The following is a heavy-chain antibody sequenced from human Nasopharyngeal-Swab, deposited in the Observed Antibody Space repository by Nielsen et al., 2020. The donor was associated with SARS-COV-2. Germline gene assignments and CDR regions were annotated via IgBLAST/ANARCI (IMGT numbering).Heavy chain of an antibody. Sequence: GESLKISCAASGFTFDDYAMHWVRQAPGKGLEWVAVISNDGSDKFYADSVKGRFSISRDTSRSAVYLQMNSLRAEDTALYYCARDIASVLSPAMSYFDYWGQGTLVTVSS. J-gene: IGHJ4*02. CDR2: ISNDGSDK. CDR1: GFTFDDYA. CDR3: ARDIASVLSPAMSYFDY. D-gene: IGHD2-2*01. V-gene: IGHV3-30*03.